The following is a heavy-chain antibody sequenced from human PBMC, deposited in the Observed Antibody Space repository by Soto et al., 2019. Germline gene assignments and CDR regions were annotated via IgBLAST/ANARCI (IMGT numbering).Heavy chain of an antibody. J-gene: IGHJ5*02. V-gene: IGHV4-31*03. CDR1: GGSISSGGYY. CDR2: IYYSGST. CDR3: ARAEPLRFLGGGWFDP. Sequence: KTSETLSLTCTVSGGSISSGGYYWSWIRQHPGKGLEWIGYIYYSGSTYYNPSLKSRVTISVDTSKNQFSLKLSSVTAADTAVYYCARAEPLRFLGGGWFDPWGQGTLVTVSS. D-gene: IGHD3-3*01.